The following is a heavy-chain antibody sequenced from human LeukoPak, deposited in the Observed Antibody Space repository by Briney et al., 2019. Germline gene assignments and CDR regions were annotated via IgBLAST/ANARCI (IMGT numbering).Heavy chain of an antibody. CDR1: GGSISSYY. D-gene: IGHD6-19*01. CDR2: IYYSGST. CDR3: ERAVADYYFDY. Sequence: KPSETLSLTCTVSGGSISSYYWSWIRQPPGKGLEWIGYIYYSGSTNYNPSLKSRVTISVDTSKNQFSLKLSSVTAADTAVYYCERAVADYYFDYWGQGTLVTVSS. J-gene: IGHJ4*02. V-gene: IGHV4-59*01.